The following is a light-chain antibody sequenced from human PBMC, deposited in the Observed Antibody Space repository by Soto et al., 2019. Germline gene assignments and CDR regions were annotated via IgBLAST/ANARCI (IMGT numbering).Light chain of an antibody. CDR3: QQFNSYPLT. J-gene: IGKJ4*01. CDR2: AAS. V-gene: IGKV1-9*01. CDR1: QGIASS. Sequence: DIHLTQSPSFLSASVGDRVTITCRASQGIASSLAWYQQKAGKAPKLLIYAASTLESGVPSRFSGSGPGTECTLTISSLQPEDFAIYYCQQFNSYPLTFGGGTKVEIK.